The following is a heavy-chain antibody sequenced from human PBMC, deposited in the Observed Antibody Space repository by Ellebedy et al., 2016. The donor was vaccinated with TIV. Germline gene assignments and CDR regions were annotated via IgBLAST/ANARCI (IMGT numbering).Heavy chain of an antibody. D-gene: IGHD3-9*01. CDR3: ARARHIVTGYSDY. CDR1: GYIFTDYA. V-gene: IGHV7-4-1*02. CDR2: IHTNTENP. J-gene: IGHJ4*02. Sequence: ASVKVSCKASGYIFTDYAITWVRQAPGQGLEWMGWIHTNTENPTYAQGFTGRFVFSLDTSVSTAYLQISSLKAEDTAVYYCARARHIVTGYSDYWGQGTLLTVSS.